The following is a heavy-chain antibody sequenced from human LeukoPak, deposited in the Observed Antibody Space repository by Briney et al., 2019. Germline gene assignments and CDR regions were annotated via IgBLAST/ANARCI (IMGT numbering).Heavy chain of an antibody. J-gene: IGHJ4*02. D-gene: IGHD5-24*01. Sequence: GGSLRLSCAASGFTFSSHAMSWVRQAPGKGLEWVSGISGSGGSTYYADSVRGRFTISRDNSKNTLYLQMNSLRGEDTAAYHCAKSRGDGYNRGSFDYWGQGTLVTVSS. CDR3: AKSRGDGYNRGSFDY. CDR2: ISGSGGST. V-gene: IGHV3-23*01. CDR1: GFTFSSHA.